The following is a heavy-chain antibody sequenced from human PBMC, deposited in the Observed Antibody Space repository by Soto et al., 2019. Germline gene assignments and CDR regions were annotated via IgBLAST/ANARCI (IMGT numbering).Heavy chain of an antibody. D-gene: IGHD1-1*01. CDR2: ISAHNGNP. CDR3: ARGRYGDY. CDR1: GYDFTTYG. J-gene: IGHJ4*02. V-gene: IGHV1-18*01. Sequence: QVHLVQSGAEVKKSGASVKVSCKGSGYDFTTYGITWVRQAPGQGLEWMAWISAHNGNPDYAQKLQGRVTVTRDTSTSTAYMELRSPRSDDTAVYYCARGRYGDYWGQGALVSVSS.